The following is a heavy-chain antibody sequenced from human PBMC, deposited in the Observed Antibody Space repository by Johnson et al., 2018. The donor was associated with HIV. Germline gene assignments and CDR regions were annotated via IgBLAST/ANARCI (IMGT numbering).Heavy chain of an antibody. Sequence: VQLVESGGGLVQPGGSLRLSCAASGFTVSSNYMSWVRQAPGKGLEWVSGINWNGGSTGYADSVKGRFTISRDNAKNSLYLQMNSLRAEDTAVYYCARERLRAGAFDIWGQGTMVTVSS. V-gene: IGHV3-20*04. CDR3: ARERLRAGAFDI. CDR1: GFTVSSNY. J-gene: IGHJ3*02. D-gene: IGHD6-13*01. CDR2: INWNGGST.